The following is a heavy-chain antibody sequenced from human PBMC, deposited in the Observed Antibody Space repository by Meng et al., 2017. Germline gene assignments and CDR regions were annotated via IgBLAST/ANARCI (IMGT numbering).Heavy chain of an antibody. J-gene: IGHJ4*02. CDR2: INHSGST. Sequence: QLQWWGAGLLKPSETLSLTCAVYGGSFSGYYWSWIRQPPGKGLEWIGEINHSGSTNYNPSLKSLVTISVDTSKNQFSLKLSSVTAANTAVYYCARVTSSYYFDYWGQGTLVTVSS. CDR3: ARVTSSYYFDY. CDR1: GGSFSGYY. V-gene: IGHV4-34*01. D-gene: IGHD2/OR15-2a*01.